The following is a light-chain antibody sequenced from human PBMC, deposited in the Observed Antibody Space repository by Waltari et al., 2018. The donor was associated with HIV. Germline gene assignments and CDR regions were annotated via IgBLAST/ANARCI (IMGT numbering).Light chain of an antibody. Sequence: AIRMTQSPSSFSASTGARVTITCRASQGITSSLAWYQQKPGKAPKLLIYDASTLQSAVPSRFSGSGSGTDFTLTISCLQSEDFATYYCQQYYSYPLTFGGGTNVEIK. V-gene: IGKV1-8*01. CDR2: DAS. CDR1: QGITSS. J-gene: IGKJ4*01. CDR3: QQYYSYPLT.